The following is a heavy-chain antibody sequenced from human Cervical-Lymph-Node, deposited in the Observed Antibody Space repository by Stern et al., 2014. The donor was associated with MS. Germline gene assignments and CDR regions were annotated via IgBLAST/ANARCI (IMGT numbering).Heavy chain of an antibody. V-gene: IGHV4-39*01. CDR2: IYHSGST. J-gene: IGHJ4*02. CDR1: GGSISTSGYY. Sequence: QVQLQESGPGLVKPSETLSLTCNVSGGSISTSGYYWAWIRQPPGKRLEWIGTIYHSGSTYYNPSLRSRVTVSVDTSKNQISLQLNSVTAADTALYYCARTSGIRYYFDYWGQGTLVTVSS. D-gene: IGHD3-10*01. CDR3: ARTSGIRYYFDY.